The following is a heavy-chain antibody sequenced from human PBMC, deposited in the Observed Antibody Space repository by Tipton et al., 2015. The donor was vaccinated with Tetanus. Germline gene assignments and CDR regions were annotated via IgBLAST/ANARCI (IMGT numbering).Heavy chain of an antibody. V-gene: IGHV4-59*01. J-gene: IGHJ5*02. D-gene: IGHD2-2*01. CDR3: ARDLRPYQQNNWFGP. CDR2: IYYSGNT. CDR1: GDSISFYY. Sequence: TLSLTCTVSGDSISFYYWSWIRQPPGKGLEWIGYIYYSGNTKYNPSLKSRVTMSVDTSKNQFSLNLTSVTAADTAVYYWARDLRPYQQNNWFGPWGQGTLVTVSS.